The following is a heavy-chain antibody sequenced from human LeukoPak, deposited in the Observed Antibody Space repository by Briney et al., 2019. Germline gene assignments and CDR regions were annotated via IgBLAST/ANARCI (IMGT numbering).Heavy chain of an antibody. J-gene: IGHJ2*01. CDR3: ARVYYSRSYDYWYFDL. CDR2: IYYSGST. V-gene: IGHV4-59*01. CDR1: GGAISTYY. D-gene: IGHD6-13*01. Sequence: SSETLSLTCTVSGGAISTYYWSWIRQPPGKGLEWIGYIYYSGSTNYNPSLKSRVTISVDTSKNQFSLKLRSVTAADTAVYYCARVYYSRSYDYWYFDLWGRGTLVTVSS.